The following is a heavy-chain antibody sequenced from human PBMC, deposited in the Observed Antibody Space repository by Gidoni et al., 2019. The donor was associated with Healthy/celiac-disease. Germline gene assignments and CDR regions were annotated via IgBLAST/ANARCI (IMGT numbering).Heavy chain of an antibody. CDR1: GGTVSSDA. V-gene: IGHV1-69*06. D-gene: IGHD5-12*01. CDR3: ARSGGYEQAADYYYGMDV. CDR2: IIPIFGTA. J-gene: IGHJ6*02. Sequence: QVQLVQSGAEVTQPGSSVKVSCKASGGTVSSDAISWVRQAPGQVLEWMGWIIPIFGTAHSAQKFQGRVPITADKSTSTAYMELSSLRSEDTAVYYCARSGGYEQAADYYYGMDVWGQGTTVTVSS.